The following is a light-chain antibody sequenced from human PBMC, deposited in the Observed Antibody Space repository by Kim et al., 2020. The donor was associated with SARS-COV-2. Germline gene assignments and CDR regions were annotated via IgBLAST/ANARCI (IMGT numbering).Light chain of an antibody. V-gene: IGLV1-47*01. CDR3: AAWDDSLSGVI. CDR1: SSNIGSNY. J-gene: IGLJ2*01. Sequence: GQRVTISCSGSSSNIGSNYVYWYQQFPGTAPKILIYRNNQRPSGVPDRFSGSKSGTSASLAISGIRSEDEADYYCAAWDDSLSGVIFGGGTQLTVL. CDR2: RNN.